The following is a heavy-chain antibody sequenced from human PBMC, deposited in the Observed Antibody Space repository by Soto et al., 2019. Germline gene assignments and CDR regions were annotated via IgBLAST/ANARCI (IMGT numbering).Heavy chain of an antibody. CDR2: INHSGST. Sequence: SETLSLTCAVYGGSFSGYYWSWIRQPPGKGLEWIGEINHSGSTNYNPSLKSRVTISVDTSKNQFSLKLSSVTAADTAVYYCGRGSPWIYTHFDYWGQEPLVTVPS. V-gene: IGHV4-34*01. CDR1: GGSFSGYY. J-gene: IGHJ4*02. CDR3: GRGSPWIYTHFDY. D-gene: IGHD5-12*01.